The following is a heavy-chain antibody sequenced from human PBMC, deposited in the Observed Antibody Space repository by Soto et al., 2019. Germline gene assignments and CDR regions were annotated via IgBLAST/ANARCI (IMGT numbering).Heavy chain of an antibody. V-gene: IGHV5-51*01. CDR1: GYSFITYW. CDR2: IDPADSET. D-gene: IGHD5-12*01. J-gene: IGHJ6*02. Sequence: GESLKISCKGSGYSFITYWIAWVRQKPGKGLEWMGIIDPADSETKYSPSFQGQVTISADKSINTAYLQWSSLKASDTAMYYCARLGQGGYVQGMDVWGQGTTVTVSS. CDR3: ARLGQGGYVQGMDV.